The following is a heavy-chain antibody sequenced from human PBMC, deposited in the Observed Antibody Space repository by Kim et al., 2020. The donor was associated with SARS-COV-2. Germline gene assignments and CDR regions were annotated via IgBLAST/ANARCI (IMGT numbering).Heavy chain of an antibody. Sequence: GGSLRLSCAASGFTFSSYWMHWVRQAPGKGLVWVSRINSDGSSTSYADSVKGRFTISRDNAKNTLYLQMNSLRAEDTAVYYCAREMGMGTSFYYYYNMDVWGKGTTVTVSS. V-gene: IGHV3-74*01. CDR3: AREMGMGTSFYYYYNMDV. CDR2: INSDGSST. J-gene: IGHJ6*03. D-gene: IGHD1-1*01. CDR1: GFTFSSYW.